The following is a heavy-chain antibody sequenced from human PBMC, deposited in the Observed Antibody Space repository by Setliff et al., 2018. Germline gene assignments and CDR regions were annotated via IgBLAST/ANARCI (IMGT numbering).Heavy chain of an antibody. J-gene: IGHJ6*03. CDR1: GDSISSSY. CDR3: ARGGPRVIARAMYNYYYMDV. CDR2: IYYSGNT. V-gene: IGHV4-59*08. D-gene: IGHD2-2*01. Sequence: SETLSLTCSVSGDSISSSYWSWIRQPPGKGLQWIGYIYYSGNTNYNPSLRSRVTISVDTSKNQFSLRLNSVPAXDTAVYYCARGGPRVIARAMYNYYYMDVWGKGTTVTVSS.